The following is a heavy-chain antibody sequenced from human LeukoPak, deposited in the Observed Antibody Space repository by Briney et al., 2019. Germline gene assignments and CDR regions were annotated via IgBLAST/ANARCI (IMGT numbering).Heavy chain of an antibody. J-gene: IGHJ3*02. V-gene: IGHV4-59*12. Sequence: SETLSLTCTVSGGSISSYYWSWTRQPPGKGLEWIGYIYYSGSTNYNPSLKSRVTISVDTSKNQFSLKLSSVTAADTAVYYCARDPIRVGASRGAFDIWGQGTMVTVSS. D-gene: IGHD1-26*01. CDR3: ARDPIRVGASRGAFDI. CDR2: IYYSGST. CDR1: GGSISSYY.